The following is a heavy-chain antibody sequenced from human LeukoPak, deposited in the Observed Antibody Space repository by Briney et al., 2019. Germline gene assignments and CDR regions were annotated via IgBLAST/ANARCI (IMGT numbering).Heavy chain of an antibody. Sequence: PSETLSLTCTVSGGSISSYYWSWIRQPAGKGLEWIGRIYTSGSTNYNPSLKSRVTMSVDTSKNQFSLKLSSVTAADTAVYYCARDQSDTAMATLDYWGQGTLVTVSS. J-gene: IGHJ4*02. D-gene: IGHD5-18*01. CDR1: GGSISSYY. CDR3: ARDQSDTAMATLDY. CDR2: IYTSGST. V-gene: IGHV4-4*07.